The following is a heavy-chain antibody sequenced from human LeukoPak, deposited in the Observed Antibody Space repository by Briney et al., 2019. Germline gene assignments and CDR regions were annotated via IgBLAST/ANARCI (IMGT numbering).Heavy chain of an antibody. J-gene: IGHJ5*02. CDR1: GGSFSGYS. CDR3: ARGGSIFGVPNWFDP. CDR2: IYHSGST. Sequence: SETLSLTCAVYGGSFSGYSWSWIRQPPGKGLEWIGYIYHSGSTYYNPSLKSRVTISVDRSKNQFSLRLSSVTAADTAVYYCARGGSIFGVPNWFDPWGQGTLVTVSS. D-gene: IGHD3-3*01. V-gene: IGHV4-30-2*01.